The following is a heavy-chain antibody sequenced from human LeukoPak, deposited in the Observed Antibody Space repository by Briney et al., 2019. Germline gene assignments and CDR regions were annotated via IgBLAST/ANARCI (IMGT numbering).Heavy chain of an antibody. V-gene: IGHV1-2*02. Sequence: GASVKVSCKASGYTFTGYYMHWVRQAPGQGLEWMGWINPNSGGTNYAQKFQGRVTMTRDTSISTAYMELSRLRSDDTAVYYCAREIEVLWFGPHAFDIWGQGTMVTVSS. CDR2: INPNSGGT. CDR3: AREIEVLWFGPHAFDI. J-gene: IGHJ3*02. D-gene: IGHD3-10*01. CDR1: GYTFTGYY.